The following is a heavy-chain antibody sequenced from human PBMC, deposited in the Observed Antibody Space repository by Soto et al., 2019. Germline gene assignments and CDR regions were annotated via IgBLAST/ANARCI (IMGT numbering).Heavy chain of an antibody. J-gene: IGHJ6*03. D-gene: IGHD3-9*01. Sequence: EVQLVESGGGLVQPGGSLRLSCAASGFTFSSYSMNWVSQAPGKGLEWVSYISSSSSTIYYADSVKGRFTISRDNAKNTLYLQMNSLRAEDTAVYYCARDSEPWLYDLPYYMYVWGKGTTVTVSS. CDR3: ARDSEPWLYDLPYYMYV. CDR1: GFTFSSYS. CDR2: ISSSSSTI. V-gene: IGHV3-48*01.